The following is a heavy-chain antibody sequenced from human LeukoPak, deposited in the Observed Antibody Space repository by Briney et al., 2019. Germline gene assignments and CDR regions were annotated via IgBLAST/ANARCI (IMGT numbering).Heavy chain of an antibody. D-gene: IGHD6-13*01. CDR2: IYYSGST. V-gene: IGHV4-59*01. Sequence: PSETPSLTCTVSGGSISSYYWSWIRQPPGKGLGWIGYIYYSGSTNYNPSLKSRVTISVDTSKNQFSLKLSSVTAADTAVYYCARVVAAAVDYWGQGTLVTVSS. J-gene: IGHJ4*02. CDR1: GGSISSYY. CDR3: ARVVAAAVDY.